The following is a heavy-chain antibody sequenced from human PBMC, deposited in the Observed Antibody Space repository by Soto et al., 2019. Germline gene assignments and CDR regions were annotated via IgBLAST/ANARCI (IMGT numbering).Heavy chain of an antibody. CDR1: GYTFTSYG. J-gene: IGHJ4*02. CDR3: ARSRIELLWFGELSDRYYFDY. CDR2: ISAYNGNT. V-gene: IGHV1-18*01. D-gene: IGHD3-10*01. Sequence: ASVKVSCKGSGYTFTSYGISGVRQAPGQGLEWMGWISAYNGNTNYAQKLQGRVTMTTDTSTSTAYMELRSLRSDDTAVYYCARSRIELLWFGELSDRYYFDYWGQGTLVTVSS.